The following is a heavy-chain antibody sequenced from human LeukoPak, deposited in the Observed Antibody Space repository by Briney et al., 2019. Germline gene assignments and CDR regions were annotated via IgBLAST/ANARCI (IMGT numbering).Heavy chain of an antibody. D-gene: IGHD6-13*01. CDR3: ARDVAAAGPFDY. CDR1: GGSFSGYY. CDR2: INHSGST. J-gene: IGHJ4*02. V-gene: IGHV4-34*01. Sequence: SETLSLTCAVYGGSFSGYYWSWIRQPPGKGLEWIGEINHSGSTNYNPSLKSRVTISVDTSKNQFSLKLSSVTAADTAVYYCARDVAAAGPFDYWGQGTLVTVSS.